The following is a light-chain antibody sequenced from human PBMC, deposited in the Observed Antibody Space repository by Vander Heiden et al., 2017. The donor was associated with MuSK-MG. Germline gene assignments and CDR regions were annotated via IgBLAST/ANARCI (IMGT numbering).Light chain of an antibody. Sequence: QSVLTQPPSASGTPGQRVTISCSGSRSNIGSNTVNWYQQLPGTAPKLHTYSNNWRPSGFPDRFSGSKSGASASLAISGLQSEDEADYYCAAWYDSRNGWVFGGGTKLTVL. V-gene: IGLV1-44*01. CDR2: SNN. CDR3: AAWYDSRNGWV. J-gene: IGLJ3*02. CDR1: RSNIGSNT.